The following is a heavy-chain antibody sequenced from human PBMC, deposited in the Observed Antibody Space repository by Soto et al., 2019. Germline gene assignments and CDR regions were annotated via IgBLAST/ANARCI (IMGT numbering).Heavy chain of an antibody. J-gene: IGHJ4*02. V-gene: IGHV3-23*01. CDR3: AKAYFDILTGYFGDY. CDR2: MSNSGSRT. D-gene: IGHD3-9*01. Sequence: VQLLESGGGLVQPGGSLRLSCAASGFTFSNYAMSWVRQAPGKGLEWVSGMSNSGSRTYYADSVKGRFIISRDNSKNTLYLQMNSLRTEDTAVYYCAKAYFDILTGYFGDYWGQGTLVSVSS. CDR1: GFTFSNYA.